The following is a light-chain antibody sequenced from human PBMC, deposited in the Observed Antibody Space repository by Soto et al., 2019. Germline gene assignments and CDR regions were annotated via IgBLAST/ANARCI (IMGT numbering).Light chain of an antibody. CDR1: QSISSY. V-gene: IGKV1-39*01. CDR3: QQSYSTPPVT. J-gene: IGKJ5*01. Sequence: DIQMTQSPSSLSASVGDRVTITCRASQSISSYLNWYQQEPGKAPKLLIYAASSLQSGVPSRFSGSGPGTDFPLPISSLQPEDFATYYCQQSYSTPPVTFGQGTRRAI. CDR2: AAS.